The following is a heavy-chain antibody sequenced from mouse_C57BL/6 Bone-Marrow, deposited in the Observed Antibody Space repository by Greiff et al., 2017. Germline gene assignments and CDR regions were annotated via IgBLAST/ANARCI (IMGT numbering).Heavy chain of an antibody. J-gene: IGHJ3*01. CDR2: IYPRSGNT. V-gene: IGHV1-81*01. CDR3: ARLYYDYGGFAY. Sequence: VKLMESGAELARPGASVKLSCKASGYTFTSYGISWVKQRTGQGLEWIGEIYPRSGNTYYNEKFKGKATLTADKSSSTAYMELRSLTSEDSAVXFCARLYYDYGGFAYWGQGTLVTVSA. D-gene: IGHD2-4*01. CDR1: GYTFTSYG.